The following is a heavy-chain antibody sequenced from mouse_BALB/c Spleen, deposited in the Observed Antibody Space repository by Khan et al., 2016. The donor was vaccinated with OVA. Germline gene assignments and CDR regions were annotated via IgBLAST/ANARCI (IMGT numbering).Heavy chain of an antibody. D-gene: IGHD2-14*01. J-gene: IGHJ4*01. V-gene: IGHV1-76*01. CDR1: GYIFTSYW. CDR3: ARDEYRSHAMDY. Sequence: QVQLKQSGAELVRPGASVKLSCKTSGYIFTSYWIRWVKQRSGQGLEWIARIYPGTGNTYYNEKFKDKATLTADKSSSTAYMQLSSLKSEDSAVYFCARDEYRSHAMDYWGPGTSVTVSS. CDR2: IYPGTGNT.